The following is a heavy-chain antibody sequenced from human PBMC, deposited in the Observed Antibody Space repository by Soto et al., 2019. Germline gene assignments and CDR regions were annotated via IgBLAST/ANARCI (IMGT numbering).Heavy chain of an antibody. J-gene: IGHJ6*02. CDR2: IYYSGST. D-gene: IGHD4-17*01. CDR3: ARDATTVTTNYYYYGMDV. Sequence: SETLSLTCTVSGGSISSGGYYWSWIRQHPGKGLEWIGYIYYSGSTYYNPSLKSRVTISVDTSKNQFSLKLSSVTAADTAVYYCARDATTVTTNYYYYGMDVWGQGTTVTVSS. V-gene: IGHV4-31*03. CDR1: GGSISSGGYY.